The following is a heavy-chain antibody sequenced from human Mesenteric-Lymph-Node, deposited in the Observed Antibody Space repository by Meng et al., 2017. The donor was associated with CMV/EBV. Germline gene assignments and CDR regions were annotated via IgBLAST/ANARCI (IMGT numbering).Heavy chain of an antibody. V-gene: IGHV4-31*02. Sequence: VSGRSISSAGYYWSWIRPHPGKGMAWIGYLSYSGITWYNPSLQSRVTISVDTSNNQFSLRLSSVTATDTAVYYCARDRSGYSLHDYWGQGTLVTVSS. CDR3: ARDRSGYSLHDY. J-gene: IGHJ4*02. CDR2: LSYSGIT. CDR1: GRSISSAGYY. D-gene: IGHD3-3*01.